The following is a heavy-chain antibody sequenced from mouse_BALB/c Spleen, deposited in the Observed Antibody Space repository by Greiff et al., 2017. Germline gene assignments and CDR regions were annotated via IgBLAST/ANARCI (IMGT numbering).Heavy chain of an antibody. CDR3: ARGGYDWFAY. CDR2: ISYSGST. Sequence: EVHLVESGPGLVKPSQSLSLTCTVTGYSITSDYAWNWIRQFPGNKLEWMGYISYSGSTSYNPSLKSRISITRDTSKNQFFLQLNSVTTEDTATYYCARGGYDWFAYWGQGTLVTVSA. D-gene: IGHD2-2*01. V-gene: IGHV3-2*02. J-gene: IGHJ3*01. CDR1: GYSITSDYA.